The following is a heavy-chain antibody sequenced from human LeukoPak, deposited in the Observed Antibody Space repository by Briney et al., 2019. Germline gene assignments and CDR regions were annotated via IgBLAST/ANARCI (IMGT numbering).Heavy chain of an antibody. CDR2: INQDGSEK. Sequence: GGSLRLSCAASGFTLSSYWMSWVRQAPGKGLEWVGNINQDGSEKYYVDSVKGRFTISRDNAKNLLYLQMNSLRAEDTAVYYCALSGITMVRGVYHWGQGTLVTVSS. CDR1: GFTLSSYW. D-gene: IGHD3-10*01. CDR3: ALSGITMVRGVYH. J-gene: IGHJ5*02. V-gene: IGHV3-7*01.